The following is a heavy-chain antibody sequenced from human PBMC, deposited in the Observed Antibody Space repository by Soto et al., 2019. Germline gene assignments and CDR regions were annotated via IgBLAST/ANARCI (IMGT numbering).Heavy chain of an antibody. J-gene: IGHJ3*02. CDR3: ARAGYSSSPGAFDI. D-gene: IGHD6-6*01. V-gene: IGHV1-69*13. Sequence: SVKVSCKASGGTFSSYAISWVRQAPGQGLEWMGGIIPIFGTANYAQKFQGRVTITADESTSTAYMELSSLRSEGTAVYYCARAGYSSSPGAFDIWGQGTMVTVSS. CDR2: IIPIFGTA. CDR1: GGTFSSYA.